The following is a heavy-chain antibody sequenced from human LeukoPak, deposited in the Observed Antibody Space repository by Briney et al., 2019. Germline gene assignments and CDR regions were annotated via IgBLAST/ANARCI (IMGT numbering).Heavy chain of an antibody. CDR1: GFTFSRFW. J-gene: IGHJ4*02. Sequence: GGSLRLSCAASGFTFSRFWMSWVRQAPGKGLEWVANIKQDGSEKYYVDSVKGRFTISRDNAKNSLYLQMNSLRAEDTAVFYCARDGTYTDYDPDFDIWGQGTLVTVSS. V-gene: IGHV3-7*04. CDR2: IKQDGSEK. D-gene: IGHD5-12*01. CDR3: ARDGTYTDYDPDFDI.